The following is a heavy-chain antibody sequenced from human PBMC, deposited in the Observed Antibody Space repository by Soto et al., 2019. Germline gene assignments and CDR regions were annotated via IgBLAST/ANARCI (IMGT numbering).Heavy chain of an antibody. CDR1: GGTFSSYT. J-gene: IGHJ4*02. CDR3: AREGEDYGSGSYYPQNFDY. D-gene: IGHD3-10*01. CDR2: IIPILGIA. V-gene: IGHV1-69*04. Sequence: SVKVSCKASGGTFSSYTISWVRQAPGQGLEWMGRIIPILGIANYAQKFQGRVTITADKSTSTAYMELSSLRSEDTAVYYCAREGEDYGSGSYYPQNFDYWGQGTLVTVSS.